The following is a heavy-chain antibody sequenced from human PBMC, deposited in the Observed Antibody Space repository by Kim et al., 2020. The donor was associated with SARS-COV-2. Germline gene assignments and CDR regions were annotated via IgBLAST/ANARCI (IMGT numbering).Heavy chain of an antibody. CDR2: MNPNSGNT. V-gene: IGHV1-8*01. D-gene: IGHD6-13*01. CDR1: GYTFTSYD. J-gene: IGHJ6*03. CDR3: ARGRLAADGTVPLFPCFYYYMDV. Sequence: ASVKVSCKASGYTFTSYDINWVRQATGQGLEWMGWMNPNSGNTGYAQKFQGRVTMTRNTSISTVYMELSSLRSEDKAVYYCARGRLAADGTVPLFPCFYYYMDVWGKGTTVTVSS.